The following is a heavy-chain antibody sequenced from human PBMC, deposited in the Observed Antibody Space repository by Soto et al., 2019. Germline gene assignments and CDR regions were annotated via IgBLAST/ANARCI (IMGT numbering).Heavy chain of an antibody. V-gene: IGHV1-3*01. CDR3: ARTYGSGKFSAFDI. D-gene: IGHD3-10*01. J-gene: IGHJ3*02. Sequence: ASVKVSCKASGYTFASYAMHWVRQAPGQRLEWMGWINAGNGNTKYSQKFQGRVTITRDTSASTAYMELSSLRSEDTAVYYCARTYGSGKFSAFDIWGQGTMVTVSS. CDR1: GYTFASYA. CDR2: INAGNGNT.